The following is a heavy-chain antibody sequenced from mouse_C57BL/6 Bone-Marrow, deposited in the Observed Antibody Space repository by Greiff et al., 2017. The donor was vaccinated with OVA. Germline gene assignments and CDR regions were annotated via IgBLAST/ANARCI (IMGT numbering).Heavy chain of an antibody. CDR2: IYPRDGST. D-gene: IGHD1-1*01. V-gene: IGHV1-78*01. CDR1: GYTFTDHT. CDR3: ARSYDWYFDV. Sequence: QVQLKQSDAELVKPGASVKISCKVSGYTFTDHTIHWMKQRPEQGLEWIGYIYPRDGSTKYNEKFKGKATLTVEKSSSTVYLELSRLTSDDSAVYYCARSYDWYFDVWGTGTTVTVSS. J-gene: IGHJ1*03.